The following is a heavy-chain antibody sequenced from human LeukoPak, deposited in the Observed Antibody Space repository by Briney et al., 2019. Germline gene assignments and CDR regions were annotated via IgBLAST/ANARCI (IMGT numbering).Heavy chain of an antibody. Sequence: GGSLRLSCAASGFTFSSYAMSWVRQAPGKGLEWVPAISGSGGSTYYADSVKGRFTISRDNSKNTLYLQMNSLRAEDTTVYYCAKGNDCSSTSCLYSSSWYPQYFQHWGQGTLVTVSS. CDR3: AKGNDCSSTSCLYSSSWYPQYFQH. CDR2: ISGSGGST. J-gene: IGHJ1*01. CDR1: GFTFSSYA. V-gene: IGHV3-23*01. D-gene: IGHD2-2*01.